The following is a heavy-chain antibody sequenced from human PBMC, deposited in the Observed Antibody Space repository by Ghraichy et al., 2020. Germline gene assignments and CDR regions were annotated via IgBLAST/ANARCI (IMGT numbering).Heavy chain of an antibody. D-gene: IGHD6-19*01. CDR1: GFTFGDYA. J-gene: IGHJ6*02. CDR3: TRDLVAVASDGRFYYYGMDV. V-gene: IGHV3-49*04. CDR2: IRSEAFGGTT. Sequence: GGSLRLSCSASGFTFGDYAMNWVRQAPGKGLEWVGFIRSEAFGGTTEYAASVKGRFTLSRDDSKIIAYLHMNSLKTEDTAVYYCTRDLVAVASDGRFYYYGMDVWGQGTTVTVSS.